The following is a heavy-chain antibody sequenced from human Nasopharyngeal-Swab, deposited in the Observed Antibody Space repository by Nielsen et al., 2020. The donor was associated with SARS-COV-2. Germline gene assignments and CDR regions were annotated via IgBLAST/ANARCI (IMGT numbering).Heavy chain of an antibody. CDR1: GYTFTSYA. D-gene: IGHD3-10*01. Sequence: ASVKVSCKASGYTFTSYAMHWVRQAPGQRLEWMGWINAGNGNTKYSQKFQGRVTITRDTSASTAYTELSSLRSEDTAVYYCAREFTMVRGVIINAFDIWGQGTMVTVSS. CDR2: INAGNGNT. CDR3: AREFTMVRGVIINAFDI. V-gene: IGHV1-3*01. J-gene: IGHJ3*02.